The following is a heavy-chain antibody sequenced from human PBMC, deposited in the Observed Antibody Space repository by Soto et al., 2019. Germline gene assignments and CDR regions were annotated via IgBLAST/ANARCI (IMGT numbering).Heavy chain of an antibody. CDR1: GGTFSSYA. Sequence: SVKVSCKASGGTFSSYAISWVRQAPGQGLEWMGGIIPIFGTANYAQKFQGRVTITADESTSTAYMELSSLRSEDTAVYYCATTFRGYVWGSYRPYYGMDVWGQGTTVTV. D-gene: IGHD3-16*02. V-gene: IGHV1-69*13. CDR2: IIPIFGTA. CDR3: ATTFRGYVWGSYRPYYGMDV. J-gene: IGHJ6*02.